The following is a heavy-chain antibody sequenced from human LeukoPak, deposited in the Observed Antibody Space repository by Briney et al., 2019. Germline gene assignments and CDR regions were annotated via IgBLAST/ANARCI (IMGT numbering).Heavy chain of an antibody. J-gene: IGHJ4*02. CDR1: GGSISSYY. V-gene: IGHV4-59*01. CDR3: ARGGSIGSPIGY. CDR2: IYYSGST. D-gene: IGHD2-15*01. Sequence: SETLSLTCTVSGGSISSYYWSWIRQPPGKGLEWIGYIYYSGSTNYNPSLKSRVTISVDTSKNQFSLKLSSVTAADTAVYYCARGGSIGSPIGYWGQGTLVTVSS.